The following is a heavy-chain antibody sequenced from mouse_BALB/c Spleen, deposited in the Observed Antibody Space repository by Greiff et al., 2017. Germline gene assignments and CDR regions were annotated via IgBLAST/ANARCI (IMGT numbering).Heavy chain of an antibody. V-gene: IGHV1-4*01. CDR1: GYTFTSYT. J-gene: IGHJ3*01. D-gene: IGHD4-1*01. CDR3: ASGANWEGFAY. Sequence: QVQLQQSGAELARPGASVKMSCKASGYTFTSYTMHWVKQRPGQGLEWIGYINPSSGYTNYNQKFKDKATLTADKSSSTAYMQLSSLTSEDSAVYYCASGANWEGFAYWGQGTLVTVSA. CDR2: INPSSGYT.